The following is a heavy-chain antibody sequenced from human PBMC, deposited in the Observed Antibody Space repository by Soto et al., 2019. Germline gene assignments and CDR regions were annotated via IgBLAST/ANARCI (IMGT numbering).Heavy chain of an antibody. V-gene: IGHV4-34*01. CDR3: ARSAIVVVVAARWFDP. CDR2: INHSGST. D-gene: IGHD2-15*01. CDR1: GGSFSGYY. J-gene: IGHJ5*02. Sequence: ASETLSLTCAVYGGSFSGYYWSWIRQPQGKGLEWIGEINHSGSTNYNPSLKSRVTISVDTSKNQFSLKLSSVTAADTAVYYCARSAIVVVVAARWFDPWGQGTLVTVSS.